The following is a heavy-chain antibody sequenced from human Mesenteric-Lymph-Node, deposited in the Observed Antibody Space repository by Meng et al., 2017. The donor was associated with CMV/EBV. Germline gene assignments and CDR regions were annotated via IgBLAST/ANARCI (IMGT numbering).Heavy chain of an antibody. D-gene: IGHD3-3*01. CDR3: AKDRLPYYDFWSGPTGMDV. CDR2: ISDSGNST. J-gene: IGHJ6*02. V-gene: IGHV3-23*01. Sequence: GESLKISCVTSGFTFSNYAMSWARQAPGKGLEWVSTISDSGNSTYYAPSVKGRFTISRDNSKNTLYLQMNSLRAEDTAVYYCAKDRLPYYDFWSGPTGMDVWGQGTTVTVSS. CDR1: GFTFSNYA.